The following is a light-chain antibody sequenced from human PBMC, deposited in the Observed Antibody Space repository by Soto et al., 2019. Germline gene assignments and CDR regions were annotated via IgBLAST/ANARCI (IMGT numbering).Light chain of an antibody. J-gene: IGKJ1*01. CDR2: HAN. CDR3: QQYYYSPLT. Sequence: EVVLTQSPVLLSVSPGESATLSCRASQSVTRNLAWYQQIPGQAPSLLVYHANVRATGIPARFSGSGSGTDFTLTISRLEPEDFAVYYCQQYYYSPLTFGQGTKVDIK. CDR1: QSVTRN. V-gene: IGKV3D-15*02.